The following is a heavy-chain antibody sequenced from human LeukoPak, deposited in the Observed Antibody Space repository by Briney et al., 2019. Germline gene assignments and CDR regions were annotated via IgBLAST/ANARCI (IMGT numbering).Heavy chain of an antibody. CDR2: IIPILGIA. CDR1: GGTFSSYA. J-gene: IGHJ6*03. Sequence: ASVKVSCKASGGTFSSYAISWVRQAPGQGLEWIGRIIPILGIANYAQKFQGRVTITADKSTSTAYMELSSLRSEDTAVYYCARDRGITMVRGVKTYHYYYMDVWGKGTTVTVSS. V-gene: IGHV1-69*04. D-gene: IGHD3-10*01. CDR3: ARDRGITMVRGVKTYHYYYMDV.